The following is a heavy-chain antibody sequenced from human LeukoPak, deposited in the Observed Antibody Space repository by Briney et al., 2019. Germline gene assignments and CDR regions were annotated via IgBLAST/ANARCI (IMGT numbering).Heavy chain of an antibody. CDR1: GGSIGSISYD. CDR3: ARGHRNYYYYMDV. Sequence: SEALSLTCTVSGGSIGSISYDRGWIRQPPVKGLECIGSIYYSGSTYYNPSLKSRVTISVGTSKNQFSLKLSSVTAADTAVYYCARGHRNYYYYMDVWGKGTTVTVSS. V-gene: IGHV4-39*07. J-gene: IGHJ6*03. CDR2: IYYSGST.